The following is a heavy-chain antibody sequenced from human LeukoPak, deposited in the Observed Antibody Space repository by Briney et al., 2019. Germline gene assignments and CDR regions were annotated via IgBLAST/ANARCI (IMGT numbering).Heavy chain of an antibody. CDR1: GGSISSGDYY. J-gene: IGHJ4*02. CDR3: ARDPIDYYDSSGFPDY. V-gene: IGHV4-30-4*01. CDR2: IYYSGST. D-gene: IGHD3-22*01. Sequence: SQTLSLTCTVSGGSISSGDYYWSWIRQPPGKGLEWIGYIYYSGSTYYNPSLKSRVTISVDTSKNQFSLKLSSVTAADTAVYYYARDPIDYYDSSGFPDYWGRGTLVTVSS.